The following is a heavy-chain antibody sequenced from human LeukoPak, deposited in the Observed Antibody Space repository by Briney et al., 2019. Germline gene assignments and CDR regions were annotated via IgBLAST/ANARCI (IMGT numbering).Heavy chain of an antibody. CDR2: INPSGGST. Sequence: ASVKVSCKASGYTFTGYYMHWVRQAPGQGLEWMGIINPSGGSTSYAQKFQGRVTMTRDTSTSTVYMELSSLRSEDTAVYYCARTYCSSTSCSAFHDAFDIWGQGTMVTVSS. CDR3: ARTYCSSTSCSAFHDAFDI. V-gene: IGHV1-46*01. J-gene: IGHJ3*02. D-gene: IGHD2-2*01. CDR1: GYTFTGYY.